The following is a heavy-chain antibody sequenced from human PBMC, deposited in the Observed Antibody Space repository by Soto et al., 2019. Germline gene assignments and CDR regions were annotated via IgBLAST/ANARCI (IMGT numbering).Heavy chain of an antibody. CDR2: MYYSGTT. J-gene: IGHJ4*02. D-gene: IGHD5-18*01. V-gene: IGHV4-39*07. CDR3: ARTGYGDHFDS. Sequence: PSETLSLTCTVSGGSISSSDFYWGWLRQPPGKGLDFIGSMYYSGTTYYNPSLKNRITISVDTSKNQFSLKLTSVTAADTALYYCARTGYGDHFDSWGRGTLVTVSS. CDR1: GGSISSSDFY.